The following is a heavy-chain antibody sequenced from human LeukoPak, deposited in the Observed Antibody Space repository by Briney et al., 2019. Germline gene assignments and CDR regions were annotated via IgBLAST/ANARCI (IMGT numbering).Heavy chain of an antibody. D-gene: IGHD2-2*02. Sequence: PSETLSLTCTVSGGSISSYYWSWIRQPPGKGLEWIGYIHYSGNINYNPSLKSRVTISVDTSKNQFSLKLRSVTAADTAVYYCARYYCSSSSCYTWWFDPWGQGTLVTVSS. J-gene: IGHJ5*02. CDR1: GGSISSYY. V-gene: IGHV4-59*01. CDR2: IHYSGNI. CDR3: ARYYCSSSSCYTWWFDP.